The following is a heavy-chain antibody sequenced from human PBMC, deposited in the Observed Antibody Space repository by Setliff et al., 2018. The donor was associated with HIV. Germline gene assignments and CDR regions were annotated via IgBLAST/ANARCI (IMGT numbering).Heavy chain of an antibody. D-gene: IGHD2-15*01. CDR2: ISSSSDYI. CDR3: ARVKPHLRRSGGSCSLFYYYYYMDV. CDR1: GFTFSDYS. Sequence: GGSLRLSCAVSGFTFSDYSMNWVRQAPGKGLEWVSSISSSSDYIYYADSVKGRFIISRDNAKNSLYLQMNSLRAEDTAVYYCARVKPHLRRSGGSCSLFYYYYYMDVWGKGTTVTVSS. J-gene: IGHJ6*03. V-gene: IGHV3-21*01.